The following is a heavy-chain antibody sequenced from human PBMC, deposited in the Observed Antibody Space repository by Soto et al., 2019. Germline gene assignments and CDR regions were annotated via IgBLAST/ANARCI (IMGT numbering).Heavy chain of an antibody. CDR3: ARVAGINWFGP. D-gene: IGHD6-13*01. Sequence: QVQLQESGPGLVKPSQTLSLTCTVSGGSISSGGYYWSWIRQHPGKGLEWIGYIYNSGSTFYNPSLKIRISISVDTSKYQFSLKLSSVTAADTAVYYCARVAGINWFGPWGQGTLVTVSS. CDR2: IYNSGST. CDR1: GGSISSGGYY. J-gene: IGHJ5*02. V-gene: IGHV4-31*03.